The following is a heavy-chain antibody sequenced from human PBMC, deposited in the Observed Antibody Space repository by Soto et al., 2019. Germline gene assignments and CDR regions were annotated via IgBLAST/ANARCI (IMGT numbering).Heavy chain of an antibody. CDR1: GDSVSSNSAA. Sequence: SQTLSLPCAISGDSVSSNSAAWNWIRQSPSRGLEWLGRTYYRSKWYNDYAVSVKSRITINPDTSKNQFSLQLNSVTPEDTAVYYCARIIRVGYSYGANWFDPWGQGTLVTVSS. CDR3: ARIIRVGYSYGANWFDP. V-gene: IGHV6-1*01. D-gene: IGHD5-18*01. CDR2: TYYRSKWYN. J-gene: IGHJ5*02.